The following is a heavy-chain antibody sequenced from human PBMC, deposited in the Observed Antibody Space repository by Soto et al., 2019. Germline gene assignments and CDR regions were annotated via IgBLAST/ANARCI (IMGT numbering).Heavy chain of an antibody. J-gene: IGHJ6*02. V-gene: IGHV3-33*01. CDR1: GFTFSSYG. CDR2: IWYDGSNK. Sequence: GGSLRLSCAASGFTFSSYGVHWVRQAPGKGLEWVAVIWYDGSNKYYADSVKGRFTISRDNSKNTLYLQMNSLRAEDTAVYYCARDHIVVVPAAASLYGMDVWGQGTTVTVSS. CDR3: ARDHIVVVPAAASLYGMDV. D-gene: IGHD2-2*01.